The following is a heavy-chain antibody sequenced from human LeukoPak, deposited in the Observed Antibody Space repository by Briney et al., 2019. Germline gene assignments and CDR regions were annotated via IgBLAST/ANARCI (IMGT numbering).Heavy chain of an antibody. V-gene: IGHV4-34*01. CDR2: ISHVGTT. J-gene: IGHJ4*02. Sequence: SENLSLTCAVSGRSFSGYYWTWIRQPPGKGLEWIGEISHVGTTNYNPSLKSRLAISLDTSNNHFSLKLSSVTAADTAVYYCARGVSGYYFDYWGQGALVTVSS. CDR1: GRSFSGYY. D-gene: IGHD3-22*01. CDR3: ARGVSGYYFDY.